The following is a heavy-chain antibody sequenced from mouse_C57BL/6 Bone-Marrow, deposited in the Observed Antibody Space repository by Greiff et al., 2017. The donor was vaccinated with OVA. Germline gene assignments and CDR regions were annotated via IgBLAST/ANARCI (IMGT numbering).Heavy chain of an antibody. Sequence: EVQLQESGPELVKPGASVKISCKASGYSFTDYNMNWVKQSNGKSIEWIGVLNPNYGTTSYNQKFKGKATLTVDQSSSTAYMQLNSLTSEDSAVYYCASTRNVGGAMDYWGQGTSVTVSS. V-gene: IGHV1-39*01. J-gene: IGHJ4*01. CDR3: ASTRNVGGAMDY. CDR1: GYSFTDYN. CDR2: LNPNYGTT.